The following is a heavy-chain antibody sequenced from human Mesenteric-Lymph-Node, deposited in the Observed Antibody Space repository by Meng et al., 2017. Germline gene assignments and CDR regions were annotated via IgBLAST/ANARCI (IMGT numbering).Heavy chain of an antibody. CDR1: VGSFSGYY. Sequence: QVQLHQLGSGLLSPSETLSLTCAVYVGSFSGYYWSWIRQPPGKGLEWIGEINHSGSTNYNPSLKSRVTISVDTSKNQFSLKLSSVTAADTAVYYCARRYGASAYNWFDPWGQGTLVTVSS. J-gene: IGHJ5*02. CDR2: INHSGST. CDR3: ARRYGASAYNWFDP. V-gene: IGHV4-34*01. D-gene: IGHD4-17*01.